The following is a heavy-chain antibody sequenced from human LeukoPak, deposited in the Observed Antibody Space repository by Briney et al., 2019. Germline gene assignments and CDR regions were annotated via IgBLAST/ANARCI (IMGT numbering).Heavy chain of an antibody. V-gene: IGHV4-34*01. CDR3: ARGSNSSSWYDY. D-gene: IGHD6-13*01. Sequence: SETLSLTCAVYGGSFSGYYWRWIRQPPGKGLEWIGEINHSGSTNYNPSLKSRVTISVDTSKNQFSLRLSSVTAADTAVYYCARGSNSSSWYDYWGQGTLVTVSS. CDR1: GGSFSGYY. J-gene: IGHJ4*02. CDR2: INHSGST.